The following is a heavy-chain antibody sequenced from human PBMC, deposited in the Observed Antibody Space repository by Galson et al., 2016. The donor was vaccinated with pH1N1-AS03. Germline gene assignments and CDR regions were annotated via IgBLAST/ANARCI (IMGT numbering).Heavy chain of an antibody. V-gene: IGHV3-74*01. J-gene: IGHJ4*02. D-gene: IGHD2/OR15-2a*01. CDR2: INGDGSTT. Sequence: SLRLSCAASGLTFSSYWMHWVRQVPGKGLVWVSRINGDGSTTNYADSVKGRFTISRDNAKNTLFLHMNSLRAEDTAVYFCSTGGTMYCKGDSCYPGDYWGQGSLVTVSS. CDR3: STGGTMYCKGDSCYPGDY. CDR1: GLTFSSYW.